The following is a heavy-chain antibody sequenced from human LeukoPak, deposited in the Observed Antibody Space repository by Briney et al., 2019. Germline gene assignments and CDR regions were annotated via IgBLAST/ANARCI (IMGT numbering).Heavy chain of an antibody. J-gene: IGHJ6*03. Sequence: GGSLRLSCAASGFTFSSYGMHWVRQAPGKGLEWVAVISYDGSNKYYADSVKGRFTISRDNSKNTLYLQMNSLRAEDTAVYYCARDSPDYYYYMDVWGKGTTVTVSS. CDR3: ARDSPDYYYYMDV. CDR2: ISYDGSNK. V-gene: IGHV3-30*03. CDR1: GFTFSSYG.